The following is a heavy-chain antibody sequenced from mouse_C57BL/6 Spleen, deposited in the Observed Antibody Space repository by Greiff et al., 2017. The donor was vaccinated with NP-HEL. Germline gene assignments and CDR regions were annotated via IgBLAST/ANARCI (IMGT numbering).Heavy chain of an antibody. CDR2: IRLKSDNYAT. V-gene: IGHV6-3*01. Sequence: DVMLVESGGGLVQPGGSMKLSCVASGFTFSNYWMNWVRQSPEKGLEWVAQIRLKSDNYATHYAESVKGRFTISRDDSKSSVYLQMNNLRAEDTGIYYCTGDNWGFAYWGQGTLVTVSA. J-gene: IGHJ3*01. D-gene: IGHD4-1*01. CDR1: GFTFSNYW. CDR3: TGDNWGFAY.